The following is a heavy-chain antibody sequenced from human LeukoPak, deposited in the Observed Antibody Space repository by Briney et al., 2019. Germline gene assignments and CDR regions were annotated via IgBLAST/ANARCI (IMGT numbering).Heavy chain of an antibody. CDR2: INHSGST. CDR1: GGSFSGYY. V-gene: IGHV4-34*01. Sequence: SETLSLTCAVYGGSFSGYYWSWIRQPPGKGLEWIGEINHSGSTNYNPSLKSRVTISVDTSKNQFSLKLSSVTAADTAVYYCAVLGYCSSTSCYDYWGQGTLVTVSS. J-gene: IGHJ4*02. D-gene: IGHD2-2*01. CDR3: AVLGYCSSTSCYDY.